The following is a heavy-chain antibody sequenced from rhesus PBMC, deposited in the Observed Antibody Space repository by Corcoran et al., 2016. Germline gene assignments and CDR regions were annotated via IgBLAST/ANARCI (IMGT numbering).Heavy chain of an antibody. V-gene: IGHV4-147*01. J-gene: IGHJ4*01. CDR1: GYSISNNY. D-gene: IGHD4-23*01. Sequence: QVQLQESGPGLVKPSETLSLTCSVSGYSISNNYWNWVRQPPGEGLEWIGCVRPSNEYTYYNPSLKCRVSISTDKSKNQFSLRLSSVTAADTALYYCTRGDYTVTTHFDSWGLGVLVTVSS. CDR3: TRGDYTVTTHFDS. CDR2: VRPSNEYT.